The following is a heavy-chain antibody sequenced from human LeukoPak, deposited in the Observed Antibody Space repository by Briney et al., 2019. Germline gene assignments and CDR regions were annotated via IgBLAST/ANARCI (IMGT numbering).Heavy chain of an antibody. J-gene: IGHJ4*02. CDR2: IKQDGSEK. Sequence: GVLRLSCAASGFTFSSYWMSWVRQAPGKGLEWVANIKQDGSEKYYVDSVKGRFTISRDNAKNSLYLQMNSLRAEDTAVYYCARDDAGHTAMVNWGQGTLVTVSS. V-gene: IGHV3-7*01. D-gene: IGHD5-18*01. CDR3: ARDDAGHTAMVN. CDR1: GFTFSSYW.